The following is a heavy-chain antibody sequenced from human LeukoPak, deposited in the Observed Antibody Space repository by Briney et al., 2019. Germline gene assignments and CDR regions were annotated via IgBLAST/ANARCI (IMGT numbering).Heavy chain of an antibody. CDR3: ARYDFWSGYDV. V-gene: IGHV4-30-2*01. D-gene: IGHD3-3*01. CDR2: IYQSGSS. J-gene: IGHJ6*02. Sequence: SQTLSLTCAVSGGSISSGGYSWSWIRQPPGRGLEWIGYIYQSGSSYCNPSLKSRVTISVDRSKNQFSLKLSSVTAADTAVYYCARYDFWSGYDVWGQGTTVTVSS. CDR1: GGSISSGGYS.